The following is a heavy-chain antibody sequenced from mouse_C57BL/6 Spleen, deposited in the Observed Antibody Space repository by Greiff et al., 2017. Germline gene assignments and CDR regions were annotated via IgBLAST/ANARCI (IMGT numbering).Heavy chain of an antibody. D-gene: IGHD4-1*01. CDR3: ARSGTGRGYFDY. J-gene: IGHJ2*01. CDR2: IYPGDGDT. Sequence: VQLQQSGAELVKPGASVKISCKASGYAFSSYWLNWVKQRPGTGLEWIGQIYPGDGDTNYNGKFKGKATLTADKSSSTAYMQLSSLTSEDSAVYFCARSGTGRGYFDYWGQGTTLTVSS. CDR1: GYAFSSYW. V-gene: IGHV1-80*01.